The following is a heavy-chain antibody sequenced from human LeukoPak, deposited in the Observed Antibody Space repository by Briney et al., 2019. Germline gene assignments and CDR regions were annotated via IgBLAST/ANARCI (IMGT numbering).Heavy chain of an antibody. J-gene: IGHJ4*02. Sequence: SETLSLTCAVYGGSFSGYYWSWIRQSPEKGLEWIGDISHSGSTNYNPSLKSRVTISVDTSKNQFSLKLSSVTAADTAVYYCARVGYSYGYWGFDYWGQGTLVTVSS. CDR1: GGSFSGYY. V-gene: IGHV4-34*01. CDR3: ARVGYSYGYWGFDY. CDR2: ISHSGST. D-gene: IGHD5-18*01.